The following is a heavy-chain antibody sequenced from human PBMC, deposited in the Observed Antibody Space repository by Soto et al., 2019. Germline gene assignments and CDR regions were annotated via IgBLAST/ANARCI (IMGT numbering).Heavy chain of an antibody. CDR2: IFSNDEK. J-gene: IGHJ4*02. CDR1: GFSLSNARMG. CDR3: ARLSRAGDYDY. D-gene: IGHD4-17*01. Sequence: SGPTLVNPTETLTLTCTVSGFSLSNARMGVSWIRQPPGKALEWLAHIFSNDEKSYSTSLKSRPTISKDTSKSQVVLTMTNMDPVDTATYYCARLSRAGDYDYWGQGTLVTVSS. V-gene: IGHV2-26*01.